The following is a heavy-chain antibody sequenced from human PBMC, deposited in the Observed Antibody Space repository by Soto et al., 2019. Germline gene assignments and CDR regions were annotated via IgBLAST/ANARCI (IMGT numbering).Heavy chain of an antibody. CDR3: VSDRGYGHASVPYS. V-gene: IGHV3-30*03. CDR1: GFAFSSYG. CDR2: ISYDGSLQ. D-gene: IGHD5-18*01. Sequence: QAQLVESGGGVVQPGRSLRLSCAASGFAFSSYGMHWVRQAPGTGLERVAVISYDGSLQHYADSVKARFTISRDNSKNMVLLQMSSLRAEDTAVYYCVSDRGYGHASVPYSWGQGTLVSVSS. J-gene: IGHJ4*02.